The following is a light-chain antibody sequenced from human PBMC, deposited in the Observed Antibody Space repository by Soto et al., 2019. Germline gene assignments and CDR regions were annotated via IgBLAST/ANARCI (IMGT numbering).Light chain of an antibody. CDR2: DVS. J-gene: IGLJ2*01. Sequence: QSALTQPASVSGSPGQSITISCTGTSSDVGGYNYVSWYQQHPGKAPKLMIYDVSSRPSGVSNRFSGSKSGNTASLTISGLLSEDEADYYCTSYTTSKPPLFGGGTKVTVL. CDR3: TSYTTSKPPL. CDR1: SSDVGGYNY. V-gene: IGLV2-14*03.